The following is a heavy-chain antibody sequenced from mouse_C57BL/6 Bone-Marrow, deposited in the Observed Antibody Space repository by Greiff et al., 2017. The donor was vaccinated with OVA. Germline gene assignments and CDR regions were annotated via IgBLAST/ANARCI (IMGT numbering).Heavy chain of an antibody. J-gene: IGHJ1*03. Sequence: VQLVESGPELVKPGASVKISCKASGYAFSSSWMNWVKQRPGKGLEWIGRIYPGDGDTNYNGKFKGKATLTADKSSSTAYMQLSSLTSEDSAVYFCASNWEGWYFDVWGTGTTVTVSS. V-gene: IGHV1-82*01. CDR2: IYPGDGDT. CDR3: ASNWEGWYFDV. CDR1: GYAFSSSW. D-gene: IGHD4-1*01.